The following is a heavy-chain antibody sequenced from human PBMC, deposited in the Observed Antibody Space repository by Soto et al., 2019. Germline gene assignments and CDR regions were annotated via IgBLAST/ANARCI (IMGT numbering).Heavy chain of an antibody. CDR2: ISGSGGST. V-gene: IGHV3-23*01. CDR1: GFTFSSYA. CDR3: AKSSDYTYYDILTGYDNYFDY. D-gene: IGHD3-9*01. J-gene: IGHJ4*02. Sequence: GESLKISCAASGFTFSSYAMSWVRQAPGKGLEWVSAISGSGGSTYYADSVKGRFTISRDNSKNTLYLQMNSLRAEDTAVYYCAKSSDYTYYDILTGYDNYFDYWGQGTLVTVSS.